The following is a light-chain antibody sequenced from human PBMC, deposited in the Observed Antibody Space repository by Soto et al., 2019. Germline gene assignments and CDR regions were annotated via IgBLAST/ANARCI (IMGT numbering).Light chain of an antibody. CDR2: WAS. J-gene: IGKJ1*01. Sequence: DIVMTQSPDSLAVSLGERATINCKSSQSVLYSSNNKNYLAWYQQKPGQPPKLLIYWASTRESGVPDRFSGSGSLTDFTLTISSLQAEDVAVYYCQHYYSTPRTFGQGTKVEIK. V-gene: IGKV4-1*01. CDR1: QSVLYSSNNKNY. CDR3: QHYYSTPRT.